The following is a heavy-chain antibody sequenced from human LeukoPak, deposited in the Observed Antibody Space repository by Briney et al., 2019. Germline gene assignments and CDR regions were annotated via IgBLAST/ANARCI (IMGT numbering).Heavy chain of an antibody. CDR2: IYTSGST. CDR1: GVSINNYY. Sequence: PSVTLSLNCTVSGVSINNYYWGWLRQPAGKGLEWIGRIYTSGSTNYNTSLKSRVTMSVDTSKNQFSLKLSSVTAADTAVYYCAREPQTGTTVDYWGQGTLVTVSS. CDR3: AREPQTGTTVDY. V-gene: IGHV4-4*07. J-gene: IGHJ4*02. D-gene: IGHD1-1*01.